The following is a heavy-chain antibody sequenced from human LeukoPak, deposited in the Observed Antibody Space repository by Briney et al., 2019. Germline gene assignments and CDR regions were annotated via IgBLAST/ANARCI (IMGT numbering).Heavy chain of an antibody. D-gene: IGHD3-22*01. CDR2: MNPNSGNT. J-gene: IGHJ5*02. CDR3: ARGLRKTYYYDSSGP. Sequence: ASVKVSCKASGYTFTSYDNNWVRQATGQALEWMGWMNPNSGNTGYAQKFQGRVTMTRNTSISTAYMELSSLRSEDTAVYYCARGLRKTYYYDSSGPWGQGTLVTVSS. CDR1: GYTFTSYD. V-gene: IGHV1-8*01.